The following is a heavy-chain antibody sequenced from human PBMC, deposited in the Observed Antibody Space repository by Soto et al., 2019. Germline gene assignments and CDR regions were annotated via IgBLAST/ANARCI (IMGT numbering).Heavy chain of an antibody. J-gene: IGHJ5*02. CDR1: GGSISSYY. CDR3: ARTRKSTGTTDWFDP. CDR2: IYYSGST. Sequence: SETLSLTCTVSGGSISSYYWSWIRQPPGKGLEWIGYIYYSGSTNYNPSLKSRVTISVDTSKNQFSLKLSSVTAADTAVYYCARTRKSTGTTDWFDPWGQGTLVTVSS. V-gene: IGHV4-59*01. D-gene: IGHD1-1*01.